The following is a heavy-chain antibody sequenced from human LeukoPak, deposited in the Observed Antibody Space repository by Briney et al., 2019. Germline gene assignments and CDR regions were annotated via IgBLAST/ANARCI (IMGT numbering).Heavy chain of an antibody. CDR3: AKDTSWAAAGDYFDY. D-gene: IGHD6-13*01. J-gene: IGHJ4*02. V-gene: IGHV3-23*01. CDR2: ISGSGGST. Sequence: GGSLRLSCAASGFTFSSYVMSWVRQAPGKGLEWVSAISGSGGSTYYADSVKGRFTISRDNSKNTLYLQMNSLRAEDTAVYYCAKDTSWAAAGDYFDYWGQGTLVTVSS. CDR1: GFTFSSYV.